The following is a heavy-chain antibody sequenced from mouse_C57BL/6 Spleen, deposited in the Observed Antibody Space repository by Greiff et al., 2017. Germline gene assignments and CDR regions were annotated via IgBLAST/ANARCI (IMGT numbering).Heavy chain of an antibody. CDR3: ARQGDGLDY. Sequence: DVQLVESGGDLVKPGGSLKLSCAASGFTFSSYGMSWVRQTPDKRLEWVATISSGGSYTYYPDSVKGRFTISRDNAKNTLYLQMSSLKSEDTAMYYCARQGDGLDYWGQGTTLTVSS. CDR2: ISSGGSYT. V-gene: IGHV5-6*01. J-gene: IGHJ2*01. D-gene: IGHD2-3*01. CDR1: GFTFSSYG.